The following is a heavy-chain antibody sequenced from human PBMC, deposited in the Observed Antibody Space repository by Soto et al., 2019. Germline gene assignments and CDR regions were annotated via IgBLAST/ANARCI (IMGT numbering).Heavy chain of an antibody. V-gene: IGHV1-69*01. Sequence: QVQLVQSGAEVKKPGSSVKVSCKASGGTFSNYTISWLRQAPGQGLEWMGGFIPIFRTPNYAQKFRGRVTITPDDSTNTAYMELSSLRSEDTAVYYCARQGYCSGVSCYNNWFDPWGQGTLVTVSS. J-gene: IGHJ5*02. CDR1: GGTFSNYT. CDR3: ARQGYCSGVSCYNNWFDP. D-gene: IGHD2-15*01. CDR2: FIPIFRTP.